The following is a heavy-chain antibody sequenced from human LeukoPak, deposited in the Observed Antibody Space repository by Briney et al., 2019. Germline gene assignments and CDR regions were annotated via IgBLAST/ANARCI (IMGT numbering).Heavy chain of an antibody. V-gene: IGHV3-66*01. J-gene: IGHJ4*02. CDR3: ARDYPYYYDGSGYYSFDY. D-gene: IGHD3-22*01. CDR1: GFTVSSNY. Sequence: GGSLRLSCAASGFTVSSNYMSWVRQAPGRGLEWVSVIYSGGSTYYADSVKGRFTISRDNPKNTLYLQMNSLRAEDTAVYYCARDYPYYYDGSGYYSFDYWGQGTLVTVSS. CDR2: IYSGGST.